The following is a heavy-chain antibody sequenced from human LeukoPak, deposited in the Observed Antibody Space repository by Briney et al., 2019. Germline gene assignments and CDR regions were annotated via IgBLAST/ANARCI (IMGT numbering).Heavy chain of an antibody. CDR3: ARDLGWYIKYGMDV. D-gene: IGHD6-19*01. CDR2: IWYDGSNK. CDR1: GFTFSSYG. V-gene: IGHV3-33*01. Sequence: GGSLRLSCAASGFTFSSYGMHWVRQAPGKGLEWVAVIWYDGSNKYYADSVKGRFTISRDDAKNSLYLQMNSLRAEDTAVYYCARDLGWYIKYGMDVWGQGTTATVSS. J-gene: IGHJ6*02.